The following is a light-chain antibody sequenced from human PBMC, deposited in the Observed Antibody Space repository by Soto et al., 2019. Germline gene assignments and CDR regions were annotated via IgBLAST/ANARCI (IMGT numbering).Light chain of an antibody. Sequence: DIQMTQSPSSLSSSLGDRVTITCRASQSVSKYLHWYQQKPGKAPNILIYAASSFQSGVPSRFSGSGSGTDFTLTISSLQNDDFATYYCQQYNSYSEAFGQGTKVDIK. CDR3: QQYNSYSEA. V-gene: IGKV1-16*01. CDR2: AAS. J-gene: IGKJ1*01. CDR1: QSVSKY.